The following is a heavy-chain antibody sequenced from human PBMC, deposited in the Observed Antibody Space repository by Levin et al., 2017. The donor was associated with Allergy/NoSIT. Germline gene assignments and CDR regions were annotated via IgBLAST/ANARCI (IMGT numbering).Heavy chain of an antibody. CDR3: ARAPKDQLVSYYYYGMDV. Sequence: PGESLKISCAASGFSFNSYGMNWVRQAPGKGLEWVSFISSSSSYIKNADSLKGRFNISRDNAKNSLYLQMNSLRAEDTAVYFCARAPKDQLVSYYYYGMDVWGLGTTVTVSS. V-gene: IGHV3-21*01. CDR2: ISSSSSYI. D-gene: IGHD6-13*01. J-gene: IGHJ6*02. CDR1: GFSFNSYG.